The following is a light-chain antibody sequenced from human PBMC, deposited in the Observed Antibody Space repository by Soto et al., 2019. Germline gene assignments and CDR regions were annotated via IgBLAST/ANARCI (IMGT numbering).Light chain of an antibody. Sequence: EIVMTQSTATLSLSPGERATLSCRASETINNNLAWYQQKPGQTPRLFIYGASTRATDIPARFSAGGSGTEFTLTISSLQSEDFAVYYCQQYNNWPLTFGPGTKVDIK. V-gene: IGKV3-15*01. J-gene: IGKJ3*01. CDR3: QQYNNWPLT. CDR1: ETINNN. CDR2: GAS.